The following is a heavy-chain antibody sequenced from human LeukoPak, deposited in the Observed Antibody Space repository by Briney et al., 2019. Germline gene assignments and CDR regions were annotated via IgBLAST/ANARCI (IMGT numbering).Heavy chain of an antibody. CDR1: GGSISSYY. Sequence: SETLSLTCTVSGGSISSYYWSWIRQPPGKGLEWIGYIYYSGSTNYNPALKSRVTISVDTSKNQFSLKLSSVTAADTAVYYCARHRYFGPYYYYGMDVWGQGTTVTVSS. V-gene: IGHV4-59*08. CDR3: ARHRYFGPYYYYGMDV. J-gene: IGHJ6*02. D-gene: IGHD3-9*01. CDR2: IYYSGST.